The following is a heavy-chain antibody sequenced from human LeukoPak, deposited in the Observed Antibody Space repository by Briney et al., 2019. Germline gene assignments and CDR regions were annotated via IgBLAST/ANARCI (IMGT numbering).Heavy chain of an antibody. Sequence: PSETLSLTCTVSGGSISSGSYYWSWIRQPAGKGLEWIGRIYTSGSTNYNPSLKSRVTISVDTSKNQFSLKLSSVTAADTAVYYCARVLSFYYGSGRGYYMDVWGKGTTVTISS. CDR3: ARVLSFYYGSGRGYYMDV. J-gene: IGHJ6*03. CDR1: GGSISSGSYY. V-gene: IGHV4-61*02. D-gene: IGHD3-10*01. CDR2: IYTSGST.